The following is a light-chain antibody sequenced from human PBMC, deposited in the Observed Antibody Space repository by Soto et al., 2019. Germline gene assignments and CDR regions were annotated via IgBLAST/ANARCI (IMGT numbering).Light chain of an antibody. V-gene: IGKV3D-15*01. CDR2: GAS. CDR3: QQYDNWPWT. CDR1: QSVSSD. J-gene: IGKJ1*01. Sequence: EIVMTHSPATVSVSPGERATLSCRASQSVSSDLAWYQQKPGQAHRXLIYGASTRATGIPATFSGSGSGTEGTLTISSLQSEDFEVYYCQQYDNWPWTFGQGTKVDIK.